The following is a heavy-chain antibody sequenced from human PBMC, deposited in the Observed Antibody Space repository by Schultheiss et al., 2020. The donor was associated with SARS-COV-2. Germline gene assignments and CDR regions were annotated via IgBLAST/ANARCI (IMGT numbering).Heavy chain of an antibody. CDR2: ISYDGSNK. V-gene: IGHV3-30*07. D-gene: IGHD3-3*01. Sequence: GGSLRLSCAASGFTFSSYAMHWVRQAPGKGLEWVAVISYDGSNKYYADSVKGRFTISRDNAKNSLYLQMNSLRAEDTAVYYCARSSVYDFWSGYYRGAFDIWGQGTMVTVSS. J-gene: IGHJ3*02. CDR1: GFTFSSYA. CDR3: ARSSVYDFWSGYYRGAFDI.